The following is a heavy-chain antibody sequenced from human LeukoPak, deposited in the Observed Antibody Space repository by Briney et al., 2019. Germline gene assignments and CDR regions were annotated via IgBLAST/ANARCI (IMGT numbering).Heavy chain of an antibody. J-gene: IGHJ5*02. CDR3: ARQGSNDFWSGHNWFDP. CDR2: IYYSGST. V-gene: IGHV4-39*01. Sequence: SETLSLTCTVSGGSISSSSYYWGWIRQPPGKGLEWVGRIYYSGSTYYNPSLKSRVTISVDTSKNQFSLKLSSVTAADTAVYYCARQGSNDFWSGHNWFDPWGQGTLVTVSS. CDR1: GGSISSSSYY. D-gene: IGHD3-3*01.